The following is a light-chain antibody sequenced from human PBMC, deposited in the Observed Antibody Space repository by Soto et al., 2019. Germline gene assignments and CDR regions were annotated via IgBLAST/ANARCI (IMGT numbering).Light chain of an antibody. CDR3: ETWDSNTHTV. V-gene: IGLV4-60*02. CDR2: LEGSGSY. Sequence: QPVLTQSSSASASLGSSVKLTCTLSSGHSSYIIAWHQQQRGTAPRYLMKLEGSGSYNKGSGVPDRFSGSSSGADRYLTISTLQFEDEADYYCETWDSNTHTVFGGGTQLTVL. CDR1: SGHSSYI. J-gene: IGLJ3*02.